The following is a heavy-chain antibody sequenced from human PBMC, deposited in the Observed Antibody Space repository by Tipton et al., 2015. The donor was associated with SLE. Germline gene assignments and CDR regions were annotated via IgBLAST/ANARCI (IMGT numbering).Heavy chain of an antibody. CDR2: IDYTRGM. CDR1: GGPIRSYY. D-gene: IGHD1-26*01. Sequence: TLSLTCTFSGGPIRSYYWRWIRQPPGKRLEWIGYIDYTRGMKNHPSLESRVTISLDTSKNQFSLKLSSVTAAETAVYFCAREGGSYTAVDYRGQGTLVTVSS. J-gene: IGHJ4*02. CDR3: AREGGSYTAVDY. V-gene: IGHV4-59*01.